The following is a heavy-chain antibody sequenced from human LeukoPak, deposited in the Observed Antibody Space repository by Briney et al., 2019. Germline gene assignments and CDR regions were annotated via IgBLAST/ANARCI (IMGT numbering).Heavy chain of an antibody. J-gene: IGHJ3*02. D-gene: IGHD3-10*01. CDR3: ARDLGGSGGDAFDI. V-gene: IGHV3-21*01. CDR2: ISSSSSYI. CDR1: GFTFSSYS. Sequence: GGALRLSCAASGFTFSSYSMNWVGQAPGKGLEWVSSISSSSSYIYYADSVKGRFTISRDNAKNSLYLQMNSLRAEDTAVYYCARDLGGSGGDAFDIWGQGTMVTVSS.